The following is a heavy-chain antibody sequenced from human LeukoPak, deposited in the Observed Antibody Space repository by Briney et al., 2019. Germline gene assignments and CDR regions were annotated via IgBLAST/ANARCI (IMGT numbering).Heavy chain of an antibody. J-gene: IGHJ3*01. Sequence: KPSETLSLTCAVSGGSISSGGYSWSWIRQPPGKSLEWIGYIYHSGSTYYNPSLKSRVTISVDRSKNQFSLKLSSVTAADTAVYYCARDGEAFDVWGQGTMVTVSS. CDR2: IYHSGST. D-gene: IGHD3-10*01. V-gene: IGHV4-30-2*01. CDR3: ARDGEAFDV. CDR1: GGSISSGGYS.